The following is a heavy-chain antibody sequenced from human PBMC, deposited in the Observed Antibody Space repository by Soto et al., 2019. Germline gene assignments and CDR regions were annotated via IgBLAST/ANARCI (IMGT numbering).Heavy chain of an antibody. J-gene: IGHJ4*02. V-gene: IGHV4-39*01. CDR2: IDNGGNT. CDR3: VKRSLLVAPT. Sequence: SETLSLTCTVSGRTFSINADFWYLAWIRQPPGKGLEWIGSIDNGGNTYYNPPLKSRVIISADTSKNQFSLSLNSVTAADTAVYYRVKRSLLVAPTRGQGILVTVSS. CDR1: GRTFSINADF. D-gene: IGHD2-21*01.